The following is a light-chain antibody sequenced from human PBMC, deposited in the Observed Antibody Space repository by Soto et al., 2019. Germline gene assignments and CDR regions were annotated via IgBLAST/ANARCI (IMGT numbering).Light chain of an antibody. V-gene: IGLV2-14*01. J-gene: IGLJ1*01. CDR1: SSDVGGYDY. CDR2: DVG. CDR3: SSYTGGSALYV. Sequence: QSALTQPASVSGSPGQSITISCTGTSSDVGGYDYVSWYQQHPGKAPKLMIYDVGNRPSGVSNRFSGSKSGNTASLTISGLQAEDEADYYCSSYTGGSALYVFGTGTKLTVL.